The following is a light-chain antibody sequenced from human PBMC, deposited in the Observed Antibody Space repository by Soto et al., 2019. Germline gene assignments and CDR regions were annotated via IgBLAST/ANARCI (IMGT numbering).Light chain of an antibody. J-gene: IGLJ1*01. CDR2: EVT. Sequence: QSALTQPASVSGSPGQSIANSCTGTSSDVGGYNYVSWYQQYPGKAPKFMIYEVTNRPSGVSNRFSGSKSGNTASLTISGLQAEDEADYFCSSFTTSNTYVFGTGTKLTVL. V-gene: IGLV2-14*01. CDR3: SSFTTSNTYV. CDR1: SSDVGGYNY.